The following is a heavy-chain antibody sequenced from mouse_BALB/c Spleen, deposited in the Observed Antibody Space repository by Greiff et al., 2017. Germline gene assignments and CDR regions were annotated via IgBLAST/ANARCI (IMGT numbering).Heavy chain of an antibody. J-gene: IGHJ4*01. Sequence: QVQLQQSAAELARPGASVKMSCKASGYTFTSYTMHWVKQRPGQGLEWIGYINPSSGYTEYNQKFKDKTTLTAYKSSSTAYMQLSSLTSEDSAVYYCARGNWGNYYAMDYWGQGTSVTVSS. D-gene: IGHD4-1*01. CDR2: INPSSGYT. CDR1: GYTFTSYT. CDR3: ARGNWGNYYAMDY. V-gene: IGHV1-4*02.